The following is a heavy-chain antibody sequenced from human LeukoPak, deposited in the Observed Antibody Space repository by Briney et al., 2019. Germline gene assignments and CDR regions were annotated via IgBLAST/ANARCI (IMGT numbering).Heavy chain of an antibody. CDR2: ISGSGGST. CDR1: GFTFSSYA. J-gene: IGHJ3*02. D-gene: IGHD6-6*01. CDR3: AKDRGPSIAARPAAFDI. Sequence: PGGSLRLSCAASGFTFSSYAMSWVRQAPGKGLEWVSAISGSGGSTYYADSVKGRFTISRDNSKNTLYLQMNSLRAEDTAVYYCAKDRGPSIAARPAAFDIWGQGTMVTASS. V-gene: IGHV3-23*01.